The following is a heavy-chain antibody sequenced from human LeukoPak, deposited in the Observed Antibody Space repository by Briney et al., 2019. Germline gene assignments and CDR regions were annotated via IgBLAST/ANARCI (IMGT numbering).Heavy chain of an antibody. CDR1: GFTFSSYG. V-gene: IGHV3-30*02. CDR3: AKGKGKLGAFQSDFDY. CDR2: IRYDGSNR. J-gene: IGHJ4*02. Sequence: GGSLRLSCAASGFTFSSYGMHWVRQAPGKGLEWVTFIRYDGSNRYYVESVKGRFSISRDNSKNTLYLEMNSLRAEDTAIYYCAKGKGKLGAFQSDFDYWGQGTLVTVSS. D-gene: IGHD1-26*01.